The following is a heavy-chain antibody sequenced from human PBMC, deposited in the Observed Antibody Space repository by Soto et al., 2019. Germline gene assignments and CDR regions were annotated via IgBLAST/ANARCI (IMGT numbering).Heavy chain of an antibody. J-gene: IGHJ3*02. D-gene: IGHD4-4*01. CDR3: AQRLQRNDYNYFDACHI. CDR2: VYWDDDK. V-gene: IGHV2-5*02. CDR1: GFSLTDSGVG. Sequence: QITLKEAGPTLVKPTQPLTLTCTLSGFSLTDSGVGVGWMRQPPGKALEWLALVYWDDDKRYSPSLKNRLTITKDTSKNLVVLTMTNMDPVDTATYYCAQRLQRNDYNYFDACHIWGQGTLVTVSA.